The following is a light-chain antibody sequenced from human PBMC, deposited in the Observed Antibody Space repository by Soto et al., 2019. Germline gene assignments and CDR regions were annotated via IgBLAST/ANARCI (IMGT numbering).Light chain of an antibody. Sequence: QSVLTKPPSASVTPGQRVTISCSGSSSNIGSNTVNWYQQLPGTAPKLLSYSNNQRPSGVPDRFSGSKSGTSASLAISGLQSEDEADYYCAAWDDSLNGYVFGNGTKLTV. CDR1: SSNIGSNT. J-gene: IGLJ1*01. CDR3: AAWDDSLNGYV. V-gene: IGLV1-44*01. CDR2: SNN.